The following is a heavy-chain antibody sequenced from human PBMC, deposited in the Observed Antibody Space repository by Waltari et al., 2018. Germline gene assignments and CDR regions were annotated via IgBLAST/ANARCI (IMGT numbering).Heavy chain of an antibody. CDR1: GGSFSGYY. V-gene: IGHV4-34*01. CDR3: ARGPNDSGWYVGAYYYYYMDV. Sequence: QVQLQQWGAGLLKPSETLSLTCAVYGGSFSGYYWSWSRQPPGKGLEWIGEINHSGSTNYNPSLKSRVTISVDTSKNQFSLKLSSVTAADTAVYYCARGPNDSGWYVGAYYYYYMDVWGKGTTVTVSS. D-gene: IGHD6-19*01. J-gene: IGHJ6*03. CDR2: INHSGST.